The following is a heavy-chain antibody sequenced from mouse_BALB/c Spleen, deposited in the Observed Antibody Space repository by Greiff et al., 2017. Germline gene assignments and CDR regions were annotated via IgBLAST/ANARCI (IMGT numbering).Heavy chain of an antibody. Sequence: EVHLVESGGDLVKPGGSLKLSCAASGFTFSSYGMSWVRQTPDKRLEWVATISSGGSYTYYPDSVKGRFTISRDNAKNTLYLQMSSLKSEDTAMYYCARGDYDALYAMDYWGQGTSVTVSS. J-gene: IGHJ4*01. V-gene: IGHV5-6*01. D-gene: IGHD2-4*01. CDR2: ISSGGSYT. CDR1: GFTFSSYG. CDR3: ARGDYDALYAMDY.